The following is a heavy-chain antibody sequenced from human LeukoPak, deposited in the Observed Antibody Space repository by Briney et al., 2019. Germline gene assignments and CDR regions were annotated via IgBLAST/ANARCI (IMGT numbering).Heavy chain of an antibody. D-gene: IGHD4-17*01. J-gene: IGHJ4*02. Sequence: ASVKVSCKASGYTFTKYGITWVGQAPGKGLEGMGWISTYNGNTNYAQKLQGRVTMTTDTSTSTAYMELRSLISDDAAVYYCARGDDYGDYWGLYWGQGTLVTVSS. CDR3: ARGDDYGDYWGLY. V-gene: IGHV1-18*01. CDR2: ISTYNGNT. CDR1: GYTFTKYG.